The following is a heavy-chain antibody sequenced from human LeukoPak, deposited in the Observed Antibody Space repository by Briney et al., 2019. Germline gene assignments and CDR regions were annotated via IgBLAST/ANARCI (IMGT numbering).Heavy chain of an antibody. J-gene: IGHJ4*02. CDR3: VRDSPVRYFDYCIDY. CDR1: GGSFSGYY. Sequence: ETLSLTCAVYGGSFSGYYWSWIRQPPGKGLEWIGEINHSGSTNYNPSLKSRVTISVDTSKNQFSLKLSSVTAADTAVYYCVRDSPVRYFDYCIDYWGQGTLVTVSS. CDR2: INHSGST. D-gene: IGHD3-9*01. V-gene: IGHV4-34*01.